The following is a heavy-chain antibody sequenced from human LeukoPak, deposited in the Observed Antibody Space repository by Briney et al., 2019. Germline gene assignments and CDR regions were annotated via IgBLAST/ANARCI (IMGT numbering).Heavy chain of an antibody. D-gene: IGHD2-2*01. CDR2: ISYDGSNK. CDR3: AKDPGDIVVVPTAIWN. CDR1: GFTFSSYG. J-gene: IGHJ4*02. V-gene: IGHV3-30*18. Sequence: GGSLRLSCAASGFTFSSYGMHWVRQAPGKGLEWVAVISYDGSNKYYADSVKGRFTISRGNSKNTLYLQMNSLRAEDTAVYYCAKDPGDIVVVPTAIWNWGQGTLVTVSS.